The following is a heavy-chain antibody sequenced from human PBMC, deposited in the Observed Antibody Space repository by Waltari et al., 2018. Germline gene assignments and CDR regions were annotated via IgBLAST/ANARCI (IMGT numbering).Heavy chain of an antibody. CDR1: GYSISSGYY. Sequence: QVQLQESGPGLVKPSETLSLTCAVSGYSISSGYYWGWIRQPPGKGLERIGSIYHSGSTYYNPSLKSRVTISVDTSKNQFSLKLSSVTAADTAVYYCARDRGAESYYYDSSGFADWGQGTLVTVSS. J-gene: IGHJ4*02. D-gene: IGHD3-22*01. CDR2: IYHSGST. CDR3: ARDRGAESYYYDSSGFAD. V-gene: IGHV4-38-2*02.